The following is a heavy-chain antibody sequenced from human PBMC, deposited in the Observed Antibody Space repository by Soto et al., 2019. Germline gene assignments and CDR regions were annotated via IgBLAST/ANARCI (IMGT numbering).Heavy chain of an antibody. V-gene: IGHV3-23*01. D-gene: IGHD3-16*01. J-gene: IGHJ3*01. Sequence: PGGSLRLSCAASGFTFSHYAMTWVRQGPGKGLEWVSVISGSGGTSYYADSVKGRFTISRDNSKNTLYLQMNSLRAEDTAVYYCARVNGGGYWGQGTMVTVSS. CDR3: ARVNGGGY. CDR1: GFTFSHYA. CDR2: ISGSGGTS.